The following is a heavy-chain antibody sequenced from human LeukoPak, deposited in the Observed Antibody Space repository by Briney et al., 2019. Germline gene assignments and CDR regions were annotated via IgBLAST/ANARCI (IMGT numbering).Heavy chain of an antibody. CDR2: IYSGGST. CDR1: GFTVSSDY. CDR3: ARNWFDP. Sequence: GGSLRLSRAASGFTVSSDYMSWVRQAPGKGLEWVSVIYSGGSTYYADSVKGRFTISRDKSKNTAYLQMNSLRFEDTAMYYCARNWFDPWGQGTLVTVSS. V-gene: IGHV3-53*05. J-gene: IGHJ5*02.